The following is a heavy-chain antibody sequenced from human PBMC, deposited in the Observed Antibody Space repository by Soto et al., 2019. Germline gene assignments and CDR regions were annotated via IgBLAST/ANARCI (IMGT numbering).Heavy chain of an antibody. Sequence: ASVKVSCKASGYTFTSYGISWVRQAPGQGLEWMGWISAYNGNTNYAQKLQGRVTMTTDTSTSTAYMELRSLRSDDTAVYYCARVVGYCSSTSCTYIDYWGQGTLVTVSS. D-gene: IGHD2-2*03. V-gene: IGHV1-18*01. J-gene: IGHJ4*02. CDR1: GYTFTSYG. CDR2: ISAYNGNT. CDR3: ARVVGYCSSTSCTYIDY.